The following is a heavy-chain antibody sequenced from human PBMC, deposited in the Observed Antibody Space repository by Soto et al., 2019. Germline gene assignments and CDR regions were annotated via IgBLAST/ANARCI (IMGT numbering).Heavy chain of an antibody. CDR3: VHRRYFNALTGYSL. V-gene: IGHV2-5*02. Sequence: SGPTLVNPTQTLTLTCTVSGFSLSTTNVGVGWVRQPPGKALEWLALIYWDDDKRYSSSLKSRLAITKDTSKNQVVLTMTNMDPVDTATYYCVHRRYFNALTGYSLWGQGTLVTVSS. D-gene: IGHD3-9*01. CDR1: GFSLSTTNVG. J-gene: IGHJ4*02. CDR2: IYWDDDK.